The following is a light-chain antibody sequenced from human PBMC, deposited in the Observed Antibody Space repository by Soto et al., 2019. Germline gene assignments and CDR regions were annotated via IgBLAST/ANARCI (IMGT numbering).Light chain of an antibody. V-gene: IGKV1-27*01. J-gene: IGKJ3*01. CDR2: AAS. Sequence: DVQVTESASSLSPSVGDRVTINLWAILDISNYLAWLRQKPGKTPKLLIDAASTLQQVGPSRFSGGGSAVDFTLTISSRQPEDVATYYGQKHNTVPLTFGPGTKVDIK. CDR1: LDISNY. CDR3: QKHNTVPLT.